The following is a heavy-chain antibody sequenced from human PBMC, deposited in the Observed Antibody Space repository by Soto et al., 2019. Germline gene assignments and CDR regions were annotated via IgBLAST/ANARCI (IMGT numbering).Heavy chain of an antibody. D-gene: IGHD3-22*01. CDR2: IIPIFGTA. CDR3: ARDTYYYDSSGYPGPS. Sequence: SVKVSCKASGGTFSSYAISWVRQAPGQGLEWMGGIIPIFGTANYAQKFQGRVTITADESTSTAYMELSSLRSEDTAVYYCARDTYYYDSSGYPGPSWGQGTLVTVSS. CDR1: GGTFSSYA. V-gene: IGHV1-69*13. J-gene: IGHJ5*02.